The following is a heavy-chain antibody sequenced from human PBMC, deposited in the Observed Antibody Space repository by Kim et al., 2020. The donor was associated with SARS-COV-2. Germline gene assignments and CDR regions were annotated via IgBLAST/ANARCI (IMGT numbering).Heavy chain of an antibody. CDR1: GFTVSSKY. CDR3: ARGIGDGCSYPRAFDI. V-gene: IGHV3-66*01. CDR2: IYSGGGT. Sequence: GGSLRLSCAASGFTVSSKYMTWVRQAPGKGLEWVSVIYSGGGTYYADSVKGRFTISRENSKNTLYLQMSSLRAEDTAVYYCARGIGDGCSYPRAFDIWGQGTLVTVSS. D-gene: IGHD2-21*01. J-gene: IGHJ3*02.